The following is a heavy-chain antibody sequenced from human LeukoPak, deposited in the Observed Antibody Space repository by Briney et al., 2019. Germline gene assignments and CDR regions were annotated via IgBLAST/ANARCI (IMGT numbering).Heavy chain of an antibody. CDR1: VDTFIGYY. J-gene: IGHJ4*02. CDR2: INPDSGGT. CDR3: GREFGGVAVAAHFDY. V-gene: IGHV1-2*02. Sequence: ASVKVSFKPSVDTFIGYYIHWVRQAPGQGLEWMGWINPDSGGTNYAQKFQGRVTVTRDTSISTAYMELSSLRSDDTAVYYCGREFGGVAVAAHFDYWGQGTLVTVSS. D-gene: IGHD6-19*01.